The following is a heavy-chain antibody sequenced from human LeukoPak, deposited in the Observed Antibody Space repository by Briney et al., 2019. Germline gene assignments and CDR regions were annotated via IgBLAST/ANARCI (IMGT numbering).Heavy chain of an antibody. CDR1: GDSFSSNSAG. CDR3: ARDYAAAASYYYYGMDV. CDR2: TYYRSKWYN. J-gene: IGHJ6*04. D-gene: IGHD6-13*01. V-gene: IGHV6-1*01. Sequence: PSQTLSLTCAISGDSFSSNSAGWNWIRQSPSRGLEWLVRTYYRSKWYNDYAVSVKIRITINPDTSKNQFSLQLNSVTPEDTAVYYCARDYAAAASYYYYGMDVGGKGTTVTVSS.